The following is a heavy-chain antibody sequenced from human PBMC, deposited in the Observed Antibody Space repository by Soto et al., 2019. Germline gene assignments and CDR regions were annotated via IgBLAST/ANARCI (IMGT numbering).Heavy chain of an antibody. Sequence: EVQLVESGGGLVQPGGSLRLSCAASGFSFGSSWMTWVRQAPGKGLEWVANNKKDGSKINYLDSVRGRFTISRDNAKIALYLEMNSLRAEDTALYYCARDVSPGSSSLYLDAFDIWGQGTMVTVSS. J-gene: IGHJ3*02. V-gene: IGHV3-7*05. CDR1: GFSFGSSW. D-gene: IGHD6-13*01. CDR3: ARDVSPGSSSLYLDAFDI. CDR2: NKKDGSKI.